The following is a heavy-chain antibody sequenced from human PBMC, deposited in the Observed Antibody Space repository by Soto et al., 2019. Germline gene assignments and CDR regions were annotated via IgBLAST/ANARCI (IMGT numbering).Heavy chain of an antibody. J-gene: IGHJ6*02. CDR2: ITGTGGNT. CDR1: GFPLSTYG. D-gene: IGHD3-10*01. V-gene: IGHV3-23*01. CDR3: ARDYYGSGRYDGYYYYYGMDL. Sequence: GVSLRLSCAASGFPLSTYGMTWVRQAPGKGLEWVSAITGTGGNTYYVDSVKGRFTSSRDNSKNMLYLQVNSLRVEDMAVYYCARDYYGSGRYDGYYYYYGMDLWGQGNKVTV.